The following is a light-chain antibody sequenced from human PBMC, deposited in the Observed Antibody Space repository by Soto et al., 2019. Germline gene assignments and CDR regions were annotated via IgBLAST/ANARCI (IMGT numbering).Light chain of an antibody. CDR3: QHYNSYSEA. Sequence: DIQMTQSPSTLSGSVGDRVTITCRASQTINSWLAWYQQKLGKAPKLLIYTASTLKSGAPSRFSGSGSGTEFTLTNSSLQPDDFATYYCQHYNSYSEACGQGTKVERK. CDR2: TAS. V-gene: IGKV1-5*03. CDR1: QTINSW. J-gene: IGKJ1*01.